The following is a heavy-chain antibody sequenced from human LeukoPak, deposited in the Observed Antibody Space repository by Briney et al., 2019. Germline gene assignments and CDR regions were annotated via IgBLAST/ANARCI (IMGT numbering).Heavy chain of an antibody. V-gene: IGHV4-34*01. CDR3: AREGEDILTGYQTH. Sequence: SETLSLTCAVYGGSFSGYYWSWIRQPSGKGLEWIGEINHSGSTNYNPSLKSRVTISVDTSKNQFSLKLSSVTAADTAVYYCAREGEDILTGYQTHWGQGTLVTVSS. CDR2: INHSGST. J-gene: IGHJ4*02. CDR1: GGSFSGYY. D-gene: IGHD3-9*01.